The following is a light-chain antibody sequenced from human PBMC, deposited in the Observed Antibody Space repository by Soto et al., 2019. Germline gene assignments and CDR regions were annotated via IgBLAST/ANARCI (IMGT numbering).Light chain of an antibody. CDR2: RNN. CDR3: AAWDDSLSGRM. J-gene: IGLJ3*02. Sequence: QSVLTQPPSASGTPGQRVTISCSGSSSNIGSNYVYWYQQLPGTAPKLPIYRNNQRPSGVPDRFSGSKSGTSASLAISGLRSEDEADYYCAAWDDSLSGRMFGGGTKLTVL. V-gene: IGLV1-47*01. CDR1: SSNIGSNY.